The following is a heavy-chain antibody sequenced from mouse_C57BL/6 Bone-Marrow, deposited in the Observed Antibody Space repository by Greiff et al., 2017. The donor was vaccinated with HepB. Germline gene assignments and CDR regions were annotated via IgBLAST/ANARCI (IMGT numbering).Heavy chain of an antibody. J-gene: IGHJ1*03. CDR1: GYTFTSYW. CDR3: ARCRCPGYFDV. Sequence: QVQLQQPGAELVRPGSSVKLSCKASGYTFTSYWMHWVKQRPIQGLEWIGNIDPSDSETHYNQKFKDKATLTVDKSSSTAYMQLSSLTSEDSAVYYCARCRCPGYFDVWGTGTTVTVSS. CDR2: IDPSDSET. D-gene: IGHD2-14*01. V-gene: IGHV1-52*01.